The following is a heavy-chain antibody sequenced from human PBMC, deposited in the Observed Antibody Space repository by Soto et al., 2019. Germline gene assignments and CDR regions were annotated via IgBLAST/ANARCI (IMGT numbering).Heavy chain of an antibody. V-gene: IGHV4-31*03. CDR1: GGSISSGGYY. CDR3: ARDPRPYYYDSSGYSA. J-gene: IGHJ4*02. Sequence: SETLSPTCTVSGGSISSGGYYWSWIRQHPGKGLEWIGYIYYSGSTYYNPSLKSRVTISVDTSKNQFSLKLSSVTAADTAVYYCARDPRPYYYDSSGYSAWGQGTLVTVSS. D-gene: IGHD3-22*01. CDR2: IYYSGST.